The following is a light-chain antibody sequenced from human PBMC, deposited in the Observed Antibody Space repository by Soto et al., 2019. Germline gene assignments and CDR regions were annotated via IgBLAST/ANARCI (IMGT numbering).Light chain of an antibody. Sequence: EIVLTQSPATLSLSPGERATLSCRASQSVSSFLAWYQQKPGQAPRLLIYDASNRATGIPARFSGSGSGTDFTLTISSLEPEDFAVYYCQHRSNWPVTFGGGTKVEIK. J-gene: IGKJ4*01. CDR3: QHRSNWPVT. V-gene: IGKV3-11*01. CDR1: QSVSSF. CDR2: DAS.